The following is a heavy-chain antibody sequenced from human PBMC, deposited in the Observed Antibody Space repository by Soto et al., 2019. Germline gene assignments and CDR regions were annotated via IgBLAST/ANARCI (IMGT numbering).Heavy chain of an antibody. J-gene: IGHJ4*02. CDR3: ERFYDNYHFDY. Sequence: SETLSLTCTVSGGSIGSYYWSWLRQPPGKELEWIGCLYYSGSTTYNPSLKSRVTISVDTSKNQFSLRLYSVTAADTAVYYCERFYDNYHFDYWGQGTLVTVSS. CDR1: GGSIGSYY. V-gene: IGHV4-59*08. D-gene: IGHD3-3*01. CDR2: LYYSGST.